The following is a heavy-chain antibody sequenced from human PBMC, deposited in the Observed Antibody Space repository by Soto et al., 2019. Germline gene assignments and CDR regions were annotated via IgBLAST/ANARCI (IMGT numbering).Heavy chain of an antibody. CDR3: AKDRNYPRDYFHY. V-gene: IGHV3-23*01. D-gene: IGHD1-7*01. CDR1: GFTFSSYA. Sequence: VGSLRLSCAASGFTFSSYALSWVRQAPGKGLEWVSAISANGQGIYYADSVRGRFTISRDNSKNTIFLHMDSLRAEDTAVYYCAKDRNYPRDYFHYWGQGTLVTVSS. CDR2: ISANGQGI. J-gene: IGHJ4*02.